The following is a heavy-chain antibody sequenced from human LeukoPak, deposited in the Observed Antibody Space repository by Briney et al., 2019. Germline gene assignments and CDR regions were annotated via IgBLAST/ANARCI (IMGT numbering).Heavy chain of an antibody. D-gene: IGHD1-26*01. CDR3: ARAWELLGGAFDI. Sequence: GGSLRLSCAASGFTFSSYGMHWVRQAPGKGLEYVSAISSNGGSTYYANSVKGRFTISRDNSKNTLYLQMGSLRAEDMAVYYCARAWELLGGAFDIWGQGTMVTVSS. CDR1: GFTFSSYG. J-gene: IGHJ3*02. CDR2: ISSNGGST. V-gene: IGHV3-64*01.